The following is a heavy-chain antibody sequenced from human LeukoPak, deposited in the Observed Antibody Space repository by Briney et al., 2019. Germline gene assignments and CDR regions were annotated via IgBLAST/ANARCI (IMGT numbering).Heavy chain of an antibody. J-gene: IGHJ6*02. CDR1: GGTFSSYA. CDR2: IIPILGIA. CDR3: ARKDNWNPYSFGGYYGMDV. V-gene: IGHV1-69*04. D-gene: IGHD1-1*01. Sequence: SVKVSCKASGGTFSSYAISWVRQAPGQGLEWMGRIIPILGIANYAQKSQGRVTITADKSTSTAYMELSSLRSEDTAVYYCARKDNWNPYSFGGYYGMDVWGQGTTVTVSS.